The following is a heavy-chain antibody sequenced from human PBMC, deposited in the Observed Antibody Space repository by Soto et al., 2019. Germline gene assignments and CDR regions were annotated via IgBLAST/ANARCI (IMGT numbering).Heavy chain of an antibody. CDR3: ASLHGDYGYYFYGMDV. Sequence: QVQLVQSGAEVKKPGSSVKVSCKASGGTFSSYAISWVRQAPGQGLEWMGGIIPIFGTANYAQKFQGRVTITADESTSTAYLELSSVRSEDTAVYYCASLHGDYGYYFYGMDVWGQGTTVTVSS. CDR2: IIPIFGTA. D-gene: IGHD4-17*01. V-gene: IGHV1-69*01. CDR1: GGTFSSYA. J-gene: IGHJ6*02.